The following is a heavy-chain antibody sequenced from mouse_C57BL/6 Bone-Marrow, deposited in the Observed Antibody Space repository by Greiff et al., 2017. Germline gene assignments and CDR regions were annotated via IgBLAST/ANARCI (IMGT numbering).Heavy chain of an antibody. CDR1: GYTFTSYW. V-gene: IGHV1-50*01. Sequence: QVQLQQSGAELVKPGASVKLSCKASGYTFTSYWMQWVKQRPGQGLEWIGEIDPSDSYTNYNQKFKGKATLTVDTSSSTAYMQLSSLTSEDSAVYYCARAYYSNYLYWYFDVWGTGTTVTVSS. CDR3: ARAYYSNYLYWYFDV. J-gene: IGHJ1*03. CDR2: IDPSDSYT. D-gene: IGHD2-5*01.